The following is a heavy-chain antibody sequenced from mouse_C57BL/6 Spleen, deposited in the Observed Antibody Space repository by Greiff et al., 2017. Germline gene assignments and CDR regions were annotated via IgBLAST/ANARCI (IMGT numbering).Heavy chain of an antibody. CDR3: ARDPGRDSSTYYCDD. V-gene: IGHV3-6*01. CDR2: ITYDGST. Sequence: EVQLQQPGPGLVKPSQSLSLTCSVSGYSITSGYYRNWIRQLPRNQLEWRGYITYDGSTNYNPYLKNRISFTRDTSKTRISQKLKSMTTEDTATEYCARDPGRDSSTYYCDDWGKGTTVTVSS. D-gene: IGHD1-1*01. CDR1: GYSITSGYY. J-gene: IGHJ2*01.